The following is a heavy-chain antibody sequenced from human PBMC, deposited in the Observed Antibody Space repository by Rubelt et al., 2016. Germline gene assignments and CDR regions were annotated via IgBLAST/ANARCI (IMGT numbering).Heavy chain of an antibody. D-gene: IGHD3-3*01. CDR3: ARGPGDGEGEGFTIFGDGTKDYYYYMDI. CDR2: INPDSGGT. CDR1: H. Sequence: HMHWVRQAPGQGLEWMGWINPDSGGTNYAPKLQGWVTMTRDTSISTAYMELSRLRPDDTAMYYCARGPGDGEGEGFTIFGDGTKDYYYYMDIWAKGTPVTVSS. J-gene: IGHJ6*03. V-gene: IGHV1-2*04.